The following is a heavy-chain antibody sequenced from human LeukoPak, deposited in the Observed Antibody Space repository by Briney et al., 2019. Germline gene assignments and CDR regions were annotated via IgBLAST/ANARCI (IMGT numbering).Heavy chain of an antibody. CDR1: GYIFTDYY. Sequence: ASVKISCKVSGYIFTDYYMHWVQQAPGKGLEWMGLVDPEDGETIYAEKFQGRVTITADTSTDTAYMELSSLKTEHTAQYYCARARGKYFYDSSEYSHHWGQGTLVTVSS. D-gene: IGHD3-22*01. V-gene: IGHV1-69-2*01. CDR3: ARARGKYFYDSSEYSHH. CDR2: VDPEDGET. J-gene: IGHJ1*01.